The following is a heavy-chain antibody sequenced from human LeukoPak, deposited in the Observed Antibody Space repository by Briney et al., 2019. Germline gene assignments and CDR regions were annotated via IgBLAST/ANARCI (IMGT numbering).Heavy chain of an antibody. CDR1: GFTVSSNY. J-gene: IGHJ4*02. CDR3: AKGLRLGELSSGFDY. Sequence: GGSLRLSCAASGFTVSSNYMSWVRQAPGKGLEWVSGISNSGGSAHYADSVKGRFTISRDNSRSTLYLQMNSLRAEDTAVYYCAKGLRLGELSSGFDYWGQGTLVTVSS. V-gene: IGHV3-23*01. D-gene: IGHD3-16*02. CDR2: ISNSGGSA.